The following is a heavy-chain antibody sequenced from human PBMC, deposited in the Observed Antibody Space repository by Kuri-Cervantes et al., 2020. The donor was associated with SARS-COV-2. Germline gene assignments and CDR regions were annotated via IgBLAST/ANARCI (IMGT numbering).Heavy chain of an antibody. CDR1: GFTFSSYA. V-gene: IGHV3-64D*06. D-gene: IGHD1-26*01. J-gene: IGHJ4*02. CDR3: AKVLEWELLSPLGDY. CDR2: ISSNGGST. Sequence: GGSLRLSCSASGFTFSSYAMHWVRQAPGKGLEYVSAISSNGGSTYYADSVKGRFTISRDNSKNTLYLQMSSLRAEDTAVYYCAKVLEWELLSPLGDYWGQGTLVTVSS.